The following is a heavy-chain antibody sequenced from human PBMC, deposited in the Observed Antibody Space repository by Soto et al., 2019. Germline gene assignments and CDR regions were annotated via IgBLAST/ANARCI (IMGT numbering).Heavy chain of an antibody. CDR1: GYSFTTSW. J-gene: IGHJ4*02. V-gene: IGHV5-51*01. CDR3: ARLRYGELPPTY. CDR2: IYPGDSET. D-gene: IGHD3-16*02. Sequence: GESLKISCKGAGYSFTTSWIGWVRQMPGKGLEWMVIIYPGDSETRYNPSFEGQVTISVDRSVSIAFLQWSSLEASDTAMYYCARLRYGELPPTYWGQGTLVTVSS.